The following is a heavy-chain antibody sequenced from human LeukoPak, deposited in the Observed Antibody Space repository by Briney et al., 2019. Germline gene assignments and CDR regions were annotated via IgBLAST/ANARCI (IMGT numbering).Heavy chain of an antibody. Sequence: SQTLSLTCAISGDSVSSNSAAWNWIRQSPSRGLEWLGRTYYRSKWYNDYAVSVKSRITINPDTSKNQFSLQLNSVTPEDTAVYYCARASADYYDSSGYYLFDYWGQGTLVTVSS. V-gene: IGHV6-1*01. CDR2: TYYRSKWYN. J-gene: IGHJ4*02. CDR1: GDSVSSNSAA. CDR3: ARASADYYDSSGYYLFDY. D-gene: IGHD3-22*01.